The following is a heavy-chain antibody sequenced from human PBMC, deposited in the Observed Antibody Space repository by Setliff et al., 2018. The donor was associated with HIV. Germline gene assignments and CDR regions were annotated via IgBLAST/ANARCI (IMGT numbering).Heavy chain of an antibody. Sequence: PSETLSLTCAVYGGSFSGYNWSWIRQPPGKGLEWIGEINHSGSTNYNPSLKTRVTISVDTSKNQFSLKLSSVTAADTAVYYCARDRLTYYFDYWGQGILVTVSS. CDR1: GGSFSGYN. CDR2: INHSGST. J-gene: IGHJ4*02. CDR3: ARDRLTYYFDY. D-gene: IGHD3-22*01. V-gene: IGHV4-34*01.